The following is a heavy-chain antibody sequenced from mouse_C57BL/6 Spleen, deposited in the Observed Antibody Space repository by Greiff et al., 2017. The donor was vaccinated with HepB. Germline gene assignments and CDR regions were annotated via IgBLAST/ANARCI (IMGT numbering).Heavy chain of an antibody. CDR2: IYPGDGDT. Sequence: VQVVESGPELVKPGASVKISCKASGYAFSSSWMNWVKQRPGKGLEWIGRIYPGDGDTNYNGKFKGKATLTADKSSSTAYMQLSSLTSEDSAVYFCARPYYYGSSFYAMDYWGQGTSVTVSS. V-gene: IGHV1-82*01. CDR1: GYAFSSSW. CDR3: ARPYYYGSSFYAMDY. J-gene: IGHJ4*01. D-gene: IGHD1-1*01.